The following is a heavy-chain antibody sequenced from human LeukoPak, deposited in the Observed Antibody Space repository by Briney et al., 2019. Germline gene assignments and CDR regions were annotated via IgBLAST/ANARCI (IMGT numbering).Heavy chain of an antibody. V-gene: IGHV4-59*08. J-gene: IGHJ4*02. CDR3: ARHRSSFGSGSYRPNFDY. CDR2: IYYSGSP. CDR1: GGSISSYY. D-gene: IGHD3-10*01. Sequence: PSETLSLTCTVSGGSISSYYWSWIRQPPGKGLEWIGYIYYSGSPNYNPSLKSRVTISVDTSKNQFSLKRSSVTAADTAVYYCARHRSSFGSGSYRPNFDYWGQGTLVTVSS.